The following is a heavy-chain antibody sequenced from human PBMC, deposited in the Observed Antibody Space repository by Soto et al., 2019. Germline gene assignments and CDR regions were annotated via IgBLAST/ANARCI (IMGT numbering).Heavy chain of an antibody. Sequence: ESGGGLVQPGGSLRLSCAASGFTFSSYWMSWVRQAPGKGLEWVANIKQDGSEKYYVDSVKGRFTISRDNAKNSLYLQMNSLRAEDTAVYYCAKDPGAYSYGYRFDSWGQGSLVAVSS. D-gene: IGHD5-18*01. J-gene: IGHJ4*02. CDR2: IKQDGSEK. CDR1: GFTFSSYW. V-gene: IGHV3-7*03. CDR3: AKDPGAYSYGYRFDS.